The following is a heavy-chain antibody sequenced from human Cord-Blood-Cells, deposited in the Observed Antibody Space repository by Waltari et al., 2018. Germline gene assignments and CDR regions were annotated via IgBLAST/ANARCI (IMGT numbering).Heavy chain of an antibody. V-gene: IGHV4-59*11. Sequence: QVQLQESGPGLVKPSETLSLTCTVSGGSISSHYWSWIRQPPGKGLEWIGYIYYRGSTNYNPPRKSRVNISVDTSKNQFSLKLSSVTAADTAVYYCARGLLGATFDYWGQGTLVTVSS. CDR2: IYYRGST. D-gene: IGHD1-26*01. CDR3: ARGLLGATFDY. CDR1: GGSISSHY. J-gene: IGHJ4*02.